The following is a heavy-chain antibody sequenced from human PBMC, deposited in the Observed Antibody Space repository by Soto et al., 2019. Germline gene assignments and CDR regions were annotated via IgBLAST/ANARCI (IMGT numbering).Heavy chain of an antibody. CDR2: ISGSGGST. V-gene: IGHV3-23*01. CDR1: GFTFSSYA. J-gene: IGHJ5*02. CDR3: AKAAMVRGVIGPSQWFDP. D-gene: IGHD3-10*01. Sequence: GGSLRLSCAASGFTFSSYAMSWIRQAQGKGLEWVSAISGSGGSTHYADSVKGRFTISRDNSKNTLYLQMNSLRAEDTAVYYCAKAAMVRGVIGPSQWFDPWGQGTLVTVSS.